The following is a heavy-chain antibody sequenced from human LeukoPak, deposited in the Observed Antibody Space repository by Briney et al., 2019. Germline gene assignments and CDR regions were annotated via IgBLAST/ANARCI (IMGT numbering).Heavy chain of an antibody. V-gene: IGHV4-39*07. Sequence: SETLSLTCTVSGGSITSSNYFWGWIRQPPGKGLEWIGSIYHSGSTYYNPSLKSRVTISVDTSKNQFSLKLSSVTAADTAVYYCARDSTLRFLEWLSGWFDPWGQGTLVTVSS. CDR1: GGSITSSNYF. CDR3: ARDSTLRFLEWLSGWFDP. D-gene: IGHD3-3*01. J-gene: IGHJ5*02. CDR2: IYHSGST.